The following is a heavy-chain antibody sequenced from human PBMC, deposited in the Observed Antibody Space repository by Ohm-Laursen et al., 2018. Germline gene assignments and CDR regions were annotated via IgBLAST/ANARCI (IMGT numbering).Heavy chain of an antibody. CDR2: IYNIGST. V-gene: IGHV4-61*08. D-gene: IGHD4-23*01. Sequence: PSGTLSLTCTVSGGSISSGGYYWSWIRQHPGKGLEWIGYIYNIGSTNYNPSLKGRVTISVDTSRTQFSLKLSSVTAADTAVYYCARVLLYDYGGKSTAFDIWGQGTMVTVSS. CDR3: ARVLLYDYGGKSTAFDI. J-gene: IGHJ3*02. CDR1: GGSISSGGYY.